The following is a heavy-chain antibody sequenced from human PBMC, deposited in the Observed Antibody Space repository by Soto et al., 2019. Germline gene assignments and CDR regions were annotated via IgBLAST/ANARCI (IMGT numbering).Heavy chain of an antibody. J-gene: IGHJ4*02. V-gene: IGHV3-30-3*01. Sequence: GGSLRLSCAASGFTFSSYAMHWVRQAPGKGLEWVAVISYDGSNKYYADSVKGRFTISRDNSKNTLYLQMNSLRAEDTAVYYCARDSKVGAFVYWGQGTLVTVSS. CDR2: ISYDGSNK. D-gene: IGHD1-26*01. CDR1: GFTFSSYA. CDR3: ARDSKVGAFVY.